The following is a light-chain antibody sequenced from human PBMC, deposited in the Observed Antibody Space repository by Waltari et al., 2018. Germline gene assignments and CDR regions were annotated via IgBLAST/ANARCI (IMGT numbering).Light chain of an antibody. CDR2: GAS. CDR1: QNIGNV. CDR3: QQNHRPPPIT. J-gene: IGKJ3*01. Sequence: DIQMTQSPSSLSESVGDRVTLHCRASQNIGNVLNWYQQRPAKAPKLLIYGASKLQRGVPLRFSGSGSGTEFALTINGLQPEDLGTYYCQQNHRPPPITFGPGTKVDVK. V-gene: IGKV1-39*01.